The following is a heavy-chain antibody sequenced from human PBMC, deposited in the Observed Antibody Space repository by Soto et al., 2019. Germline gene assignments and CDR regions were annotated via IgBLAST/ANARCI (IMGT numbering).Heavy chain of an antibody. J-gene: IGHJ3*02. V-gene: IGHV3-30*18. CDR1: GFNFITYG. D-gene: IGHD2-15*01. Sequence: QVQLVESGGGVVQPGRSLRLSCAASGFNFITYGMHWVRQAPGKGLEWVAVISYDGSNKYYADSVKGRFTISRDNSKNTLYLHMNSLRPEDTAVYYCAKLRWYGRDAFDIWGQGTMVTVSS. CDR2: ISYDGSNK. CDR3: AKLRWYGRDAFDI.